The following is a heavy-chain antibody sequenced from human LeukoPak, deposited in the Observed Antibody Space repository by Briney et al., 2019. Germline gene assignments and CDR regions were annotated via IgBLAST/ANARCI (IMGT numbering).Heavy chain of an antibody. CDR2: MNPNSGNT. J-gene: IGHJ4*02. CDR3: ARITFGGVIVPFDY. V-gene: IGHV1-8*01. D-gene: IGHD3-16*02. Sequence: GASVKVSCKASGYTFTSYDINWVRQATGQGLEWMGWMNPNSGNTGYAQKFQGRVTMTRNTSISTAYMELSSLRSEDTAVYYCARITFGGVIVPFDYWAQATLVTVSS. CDR1: GYTFTSYD.